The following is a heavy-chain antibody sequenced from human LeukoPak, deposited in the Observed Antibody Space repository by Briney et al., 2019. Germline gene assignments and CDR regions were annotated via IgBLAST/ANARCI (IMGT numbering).Heavy chain of an antibody. CDR2: IIPIFGTA. Sequence: GASVKVSCKASGGTFSSYAISWVRQAPGQGLEWMGGIIPIFGTANYAQKFQGRVTITTDESTSTAYMELSSLRSEDTAVYYCARSTTPKRPTYYDFWSGYYRVKIYYYYYMDVWGKGTTVTVSS. CDR3: ARSTTPKRPTYYDFWSGYYRVKIYYYYYMDV. CDR1: GGTFSSYA. J-gene: IGHJ6*03. D-gene: IGHD3-3*01. V-gene: IGHV1-69*05.